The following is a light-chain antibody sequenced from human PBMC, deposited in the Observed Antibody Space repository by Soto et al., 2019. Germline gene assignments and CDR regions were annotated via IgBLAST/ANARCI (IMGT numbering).Light chain of an antibody. V-gene: IGLV2-14*01. Sequence: QSVLTQPASVSGSPGQSITISCTGTSSDVGGYDYVSWYQQHPGKAPNFVIYEVTNRPSGVSHRFSGSKSGNTASLTISGLQAEDAADYYCSSYTTTSTYVFGTGTKVTVL. CDR3: SSYTTTSTYV. CDR1: SSDVGGYDY. CDR2: EVT. J-gene: IGLJ1*01.